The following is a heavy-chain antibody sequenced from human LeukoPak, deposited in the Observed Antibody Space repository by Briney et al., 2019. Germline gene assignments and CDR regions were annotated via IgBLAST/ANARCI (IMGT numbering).Heavy chain of an antibody. J-gene: IGHJ3*02. CDR2: INPNSGGI. D-gene: IGHD6-13*01. CDR1: GYTFTGYY. CDR3: ASGSSSWYGAFDI. Sequence: ASVKVSCKASGYTFTGYYMHWVRQAPGQGLEWMGWINPNSGGINYAQKFQGRVTMTRDTSISTAYMELSRLRSDDTAVYYCASGSSSWYGAFDIWGQGTMVTVSS. V-gene: IGHV1-2*02.